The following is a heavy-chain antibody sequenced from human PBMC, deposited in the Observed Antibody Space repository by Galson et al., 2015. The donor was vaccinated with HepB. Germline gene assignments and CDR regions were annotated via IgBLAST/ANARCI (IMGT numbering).Heavy chain of an antibody. D-gene: IGHD1-26*01. J-gene: IGHJ3*02. V-gene: IGHV3-7*03. Sequence: SLRLSCAASGFTFSSYWMSWVRQAPGKGLEWVANIKQDGSEKYYVDSVKGRLTISRDNAKNSLYLQMNSLRAEDTAVYYCARALKGWELPPSAFDIWGQGTMVTVSS. CDR2: IKQDGSEK. CDR3: ARALKGWELPPSAFDI. CDR1: GFTFSSYW.